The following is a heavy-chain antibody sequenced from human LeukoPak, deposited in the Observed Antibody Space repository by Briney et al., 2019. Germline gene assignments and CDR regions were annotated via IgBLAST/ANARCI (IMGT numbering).Heavy chain of an antibody. Sequence: PSETLSLTCTVSGGSISSYYWSWIRQPPGKGLEWIGYIYYSGSTNYNPSLKSRVTISVDTSKNQFSLKLSSVTAADTAVYYCARGLRRARGVLDYWGQGTLVTVSS. CDR2: IYYSGST. D-gene: IGHD6-6*01. CDR3: ARGLRRARGVLDY. CDR1: GGSISSYY. V-gene: IGHV4-59*01. J-gene: IGHJ4*02.